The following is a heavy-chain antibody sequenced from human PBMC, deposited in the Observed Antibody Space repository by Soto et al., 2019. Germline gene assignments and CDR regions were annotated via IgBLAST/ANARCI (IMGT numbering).Heavy chain of an antibody. CDR3: AGYCSGGSCYTAQSDY. CDR2: IYYSGST. V-gene: IGHV4-31*03. Sequence: QVQLQESGPGLVKPSQTLSLTCTVSGGSISSGGYYWSWIRQHPGKGLEWIGYIYYSGSTYYSPSLKSRVTISVDTSKNQFSLKLSSVTAADTAVYYCAGYCSGGSCYTAQSDYWGQGTLVTVSS. CDR1: GGSISSGGYY. J-gene: IGHJ4*02. D-gene: IGHD2-15*01.